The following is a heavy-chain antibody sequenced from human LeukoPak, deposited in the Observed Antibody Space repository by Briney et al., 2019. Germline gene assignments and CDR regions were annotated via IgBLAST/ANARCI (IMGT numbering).Heavy chain of an antibody. CDR3: ARHYHYGSGRYMPFDI. CDR1: GGSISSSSYY. V-gene: IGHV4-39*01. J-gene: IGHJ3*02. Sequence: SETLSPTCTVSGGSISSSSYYWGWIRQPPGKGLEWIGSIFYSGNTFYNPSLKSRVTISVDTAKNQFSLKLSSVTAADTSMYFCARHYHYGSGRYMPFDIWGQGTMVTVSS. D-gene: IGHD3-10*01. CDR2: IFYSGNT.